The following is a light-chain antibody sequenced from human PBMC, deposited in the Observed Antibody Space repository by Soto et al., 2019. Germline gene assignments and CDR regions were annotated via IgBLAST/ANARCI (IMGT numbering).Light chain of an antibody. CDR2: GAS. V-gene: IGKV3-20*01. CDR3: HQYYSSPTT. J-gene: IGKJ4*01. CDR1: QTVSSGF. Sequence: EIVLTQSPVTLSVSPGERATVSCRASQTVSSGFLAWYQQKVGQAPRLLIYGASTRATGIPDRFSGSGSGTDFTLTIDRLEPKDFAVYYCHQYYSSPTTFGGGTKVDIK.